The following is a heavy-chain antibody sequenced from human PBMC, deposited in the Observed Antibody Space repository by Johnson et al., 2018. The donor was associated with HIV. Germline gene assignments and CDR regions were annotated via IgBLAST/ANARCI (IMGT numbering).Heavy chain of an antibody. V-gene: IGHV3-13*01. J-gene: IGHJ3*02. CDR1: GFTFSSYA. CDR3: ARTQGYAFDI. Sequence: VQLVESGGGVVQPGRSLRLSCAASGFTFSSYAMHWVRQGPGKGLEWVSAIGSAGDTYYPGSVKGRFTISRENAKNSLYLQMNSLRAEDTAVYYCARTQGYAFDIWGQGTMVTVSS. CDR2: IGSAGDT.